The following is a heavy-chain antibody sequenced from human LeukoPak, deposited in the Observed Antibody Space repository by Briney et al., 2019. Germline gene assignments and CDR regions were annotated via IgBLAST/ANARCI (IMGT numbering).Heavy chain of an antibody. CDR1: GFSFSSYS. D-gene: IGHD1-26*01. V-gene: IGHV3-48*01. CDR3: ASEYSGSYYCLDY. CDR2: ISSGSGTI. Sequence: GGSLRLSCVGFGFSFSSYSMNWVRQAPGKGLEWVSYISSGSGTIHYADSVRGRFTISRDNAKKSLYLQMNSLRAEDAAVYYCASEYSGSYYCLDYWGQGTLLTVAS. J-gene: IGHJ4*02.